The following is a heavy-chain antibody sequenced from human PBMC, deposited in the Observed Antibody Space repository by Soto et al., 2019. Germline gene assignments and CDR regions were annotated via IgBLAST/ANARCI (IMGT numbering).Heavy chain of an antibody. CDR1: GYTFTAYD. V-gene: IGHV1-18*01. D-gene: IGHD6-13*01. Sequence: ASVKVSCKTSGYTFTAYDIYCVRRAPGQGLEWMGWIRAYNGDTNYAQKFQTRVTMTTDKSTDTAYMDLRSLTSDDTAIYYCARTSAAGNYYYGMDVWGQGTTVTVSS. CDR3: ARTSAAGNYYYGMDV. J-gene: IGHJ6*02. CDR2: IRAYNGDT.